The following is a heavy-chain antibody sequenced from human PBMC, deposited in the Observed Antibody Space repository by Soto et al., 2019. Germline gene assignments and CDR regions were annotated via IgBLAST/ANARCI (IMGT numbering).Heavy chain of an antibody. D-gene: IGHD3-3*01. V-gene: IGHV1-18*04. CDR2: VSTYNGDT. Sequence: QVQLVQSGAEVRKPGASVKVSCKASGYTFSNYGIYWLRQAPGQGLEWLGWVSTYNGDTNYAQKFHDRVTMTTHTSTNTASMELRSLKSDVTAVYYCARGHFDFWSGYPIEYWGQGTSVTVSS. CDR1: GYTFSNYG. CDR3: ARGHFDFWSGYPIEY. J-gene: IGHJ4*02.